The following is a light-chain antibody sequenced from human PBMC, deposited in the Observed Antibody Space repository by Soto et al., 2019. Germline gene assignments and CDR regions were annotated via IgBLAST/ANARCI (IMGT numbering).Light chain of an antibody. J-gene: IGKJ2*01. Sequence: EIVLTQSPGTLSLSPGERATLSCRASHSVTSRYLAWYQQKPGQAPRLLIYGAYSRATGIPDRFSGSGSGTDFTLTISRLEPEDFAVYYWQQDGSSPPYTFGQGTKLEIK. CDR3: QQDGSSPPYT. CDR1: HSVTSRY. CDR2: GAY. V-gene: IGKV3-20*01.